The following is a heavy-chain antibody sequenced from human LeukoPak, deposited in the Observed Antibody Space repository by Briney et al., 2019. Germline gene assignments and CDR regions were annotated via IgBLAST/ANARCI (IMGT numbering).Heavy chain of an antibody. V-gene: IGHV3-21*01. CDR3: AREDGKLRFLEWSPSNWFDP. J-gene: IGHJ5*02. CDR1: GFTFSSYS. D-gene: IGHD3-3*01. CDR2: ISSSSSYI. Sequence: PGGSLRLSCAASGFTFSSYSMNWVRQAPGKGLEWVSSISSSSSYIYYADSVKGRFTISRDNAKNSLYLQMNSLRAEDTAVYYCAREDGKLRFLEWSPSNWFDPWGQGTLVTVSS.